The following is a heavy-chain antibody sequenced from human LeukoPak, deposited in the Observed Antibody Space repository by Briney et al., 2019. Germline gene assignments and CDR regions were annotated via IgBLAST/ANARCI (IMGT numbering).Heavy chain of an antibody. D-gene: IGHD2-15*01. CDR3: ARTLGYCTGDRCFGNTWFGP. J-gene: IGHJ5*02. CDR2: IIPISDTP. CDR1: GGTFSSFS. Sequence: SVRVSCTASGGTFSSFSITWVRQAPGQGLEWMVGIIPISDTPTYAQKFQGRVTLTADESTSTAYLELSSLRSEDTAVYYCARTLGYCTGDRCFGNTWFGPWGQGALVTVSS. V-gene: IGHV1-69*13.